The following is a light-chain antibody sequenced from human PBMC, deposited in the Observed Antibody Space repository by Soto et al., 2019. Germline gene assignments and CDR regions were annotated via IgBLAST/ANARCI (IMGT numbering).Light chain of an antibody. V-gene: IGKV3-20*01. CDR1: QTVRNNY. Sequence: FVLTQSPGTLSLSPGERATLSCMASQTVRNNYLAWYQQKPGQAPRLLIYDASSRATGIPDRFSGGGSGTDFTLTISRLEPEDFAVYYCQQFSSYPLTFGAGTKVDIK. CDR3: QQFSSYPLT. J-gene: IGKJ4*01. CDR2: DAS.